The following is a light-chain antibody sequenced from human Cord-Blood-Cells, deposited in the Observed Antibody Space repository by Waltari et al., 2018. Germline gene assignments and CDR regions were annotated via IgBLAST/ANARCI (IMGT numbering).Light chain of an antibody. Sequence: QSVLTQPPSASGTPGQRVTISCSRSSSNIGRNYVYWYQQLPGTAPKLLIYRNNQRPSGVPDRFSGSKSGTSASLAISGLRSEDEADYYCAAWDDSLSVVFGGGTKLTVL. CDR1: SSNIGRNY. CDR3: AAWDDSLSVV. V-gene: IGLV1-47*01. CDR2: RNN. J-gene: IGLJ2*01.